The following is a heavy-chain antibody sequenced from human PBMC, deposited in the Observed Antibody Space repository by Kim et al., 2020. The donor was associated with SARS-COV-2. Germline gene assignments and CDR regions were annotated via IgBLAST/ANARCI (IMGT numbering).Heavy chain of an antibody. D-gene: IGHD6-13*01. CDR2: INHSGST. J-gene: IGHJ6*02. CDR3: ARVDRIAAAGTHEGAPTKVPPGTYYYYGMDV. V-gene: IGHV4-34*01. Sequence: SETLSLTCAVYGGSFSGYYWSWIRQPPGKGLEWIGEINHSGSTNYNPSLKSRVTISVDTSKNQFSLKLSSVTAADTAVYYCARVDRIAAAGTHEGAPTKVPPGTYYYYGMDVWGQGTTVTVSS. CDR1: GGSFSGYY.